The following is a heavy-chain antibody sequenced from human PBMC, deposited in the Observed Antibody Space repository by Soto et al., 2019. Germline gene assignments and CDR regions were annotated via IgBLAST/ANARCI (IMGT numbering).Heavy chain of an antibody. J-gene: IGHJ5*02. CDR2: FDPEDGET. CDR3: ATAISGYSGYEDWFDP. CDR1: RYTLTELS. V-gene: IGHV1-24*01. Sequence: QVQLVQSGAEVKKPGASVKVSCKVSRYTLTELSMHWVRQAPGKGLEWMGGFDPEDGETIYAQKFQGRVTMTEDTSTDTAYMELSSLRSEDTAVYYCATAISGYSGYEDWFDPWGQGTLVTVSS. D-gene: IGHD5-12*01.